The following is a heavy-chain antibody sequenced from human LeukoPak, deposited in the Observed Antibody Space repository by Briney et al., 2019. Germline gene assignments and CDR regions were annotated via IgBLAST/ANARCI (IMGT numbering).Heavy chain of an antibody. D-gene: IGHD1-20*01. V-gene: IGHV4-4*02. CDR2: IYHSGST. CDR3: ARHRVTGTLTFDY. CDR1: GGSISSSNW. Sequence: SGTLSLTCAVSGGSISSSNWWSWVRQPPGKGLEWIGEIYHSGSTNYNPSLKSRVTISVDKSKNQFSLKLSSVTAADTAVYYCARHRVTGTLTFDYWGQGTLVTVSS. J-gene: IGHJ4*02.